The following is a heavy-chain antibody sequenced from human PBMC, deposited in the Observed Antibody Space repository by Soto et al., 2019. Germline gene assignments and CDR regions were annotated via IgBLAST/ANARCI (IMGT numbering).Heavy chain of an antibody. D-gene: IGHD3-9*01. CDR3: ARGRGRYFDWLLYKGAFDY. J-gene: IGHJ4*02. Sequence: QLQLQESGPGLVKPSETLSLTCTVSGGSISSSSYYWGWIRQPPGKGLEWIGSIYYSGSTYYNPSLKSRVTISVDTSKNQFSLKLSSVTAADTAVYYCARGRGRYFDWLLYKGAFDYWGQGTLVTVSS. V-gene: IGHV4-39*01. CDR1: GGSISSSSYY. CDR2: IYYSGST.